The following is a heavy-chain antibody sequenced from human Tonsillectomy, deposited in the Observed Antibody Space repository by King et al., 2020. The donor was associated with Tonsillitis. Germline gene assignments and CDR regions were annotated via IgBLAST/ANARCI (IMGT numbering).Heavy chain of an antibody. J-gene: IGHJ6*02. Sequence: VQLVESGGGLIQPGGSLRLSCAASGFTVSSNYMSWVRQAPGKGLEWVSVIYSGGSTYYADSVKGRFTISRDNSKNTLYLQMNSLRAEDTAVYYCARDSEYSSHYYGMDVWGQGTTVTVSS. CDR3: ARDSEYSSHYYGMDV. CDR2: IYSGGST. CDR1: GFTVSSNY. V-gene: IGHV3-53*01. D-gene: IGHD5-12*01.